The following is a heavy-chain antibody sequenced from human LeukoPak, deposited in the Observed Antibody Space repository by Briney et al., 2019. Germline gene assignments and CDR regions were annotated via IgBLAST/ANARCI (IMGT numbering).Heavy chain of an antibody. CDR2: ISYDGSNT. CDR1: GFTFSTYA. Sequence: SGGSLRLSCAASGFTFSTYALNWVRQAPGKGLEWVAVISYDGSNTYYADSVKGRFTISRDNSKNTLYLQMNSLRVEDTAVYHCAKDLEPYTSGWYGDYWGQGTLVTVSS. J-gene: IGHJ4*02. D-gene: IGHD6-19*01. V-gene: IGHV3-30*18. CDR3: AKDLEPYTSGWYGDY.